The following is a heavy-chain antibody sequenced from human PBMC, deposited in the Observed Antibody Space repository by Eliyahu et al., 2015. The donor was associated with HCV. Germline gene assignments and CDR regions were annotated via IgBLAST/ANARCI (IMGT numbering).Heavy chain of an antibody. Sequence: EVLLLESGGGLVQPGGSLRLTCAASGFTFTNYAMAWFRQAPGKGLEWVXAISGSGSSTFYTDSVRGRFTXSRDNSKSTLYLQMNSLGADDTAVYYCARQVGPDYWGQGALVTVAS. D-gene: IGHD1-26*01. CDR3: ARQVGPDY. CDR1: GFTFTNYA. V-gene: IGHV3-23*01. J-gene: IGHJ4*02. CDR2: ISGSGSST.